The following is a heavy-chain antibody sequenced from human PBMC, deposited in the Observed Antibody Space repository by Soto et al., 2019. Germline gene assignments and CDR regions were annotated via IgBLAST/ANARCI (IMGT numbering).Heavy chain of an antibody. CDR2: IIPIFGTA. Sequence: QVQLVQSGAEVKKPGSSVKVSCKASGGTFSSYAISWVRQAPGQGLEWMGGIIPIFGTANYAQKFQGRVTITADESTRTAYMELSRLRSEDTAVYYCARGTGTFFRYYYGMDVWGQGTTVTVSS. D-gene: IGHD1-7*01. V-gene: IGHV1-69*01. CDR1: GGTFSSYA. CDR3: ARGTGTFFRYYYGMDV. J-gene: IGHJ6*02.